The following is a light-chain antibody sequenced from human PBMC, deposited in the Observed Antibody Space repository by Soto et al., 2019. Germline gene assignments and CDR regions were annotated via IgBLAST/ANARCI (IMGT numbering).Light chain of an antibody. V-gene: IGKV1-39*01. CDR2: SAS. Sequence: DIPMTQSPASLSASVGDRVTITCRASQSISGYLSWYLQKPGKAPKHLIYSASTLQTGVPSRFSGSGSETNFTLTISSLQPEDFATYYCQQTYNTPVTFGPGTKVDI. CDR1: QSISGY. CDR3: QQTYNTPVT. J-gene: IGKJ3*01.